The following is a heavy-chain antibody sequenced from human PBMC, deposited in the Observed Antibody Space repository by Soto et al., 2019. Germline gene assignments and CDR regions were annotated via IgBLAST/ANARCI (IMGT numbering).Heavy chain of an antibody. D-gene: IGHD2-2*01. Sequence: ASVKVSCKASGDICTHYGISWVRQSPGQGLEWMAWTSGNNDGTNYAPKLQDRVTLTTDTSTGTAYMELRSLRSDDTAVYYCARDERGTCTGSNCYYFDYWGQGTLVTVSS. CDR1: GDICTHYG. J-gene: IGHJ4*02. CDR2: TSGNNDGT. CDR3: ARDERGTCTGSNCYYFDY. V-gene: IGHV1-18*04.